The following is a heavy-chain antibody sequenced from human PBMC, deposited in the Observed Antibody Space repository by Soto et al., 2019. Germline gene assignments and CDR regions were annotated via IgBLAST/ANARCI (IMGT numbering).Heavy chain of an antibody. CDR3: ARDNDYGDLGFGDV. Sequence: EVQLVESGGGLVQPGGSLRLSCAASGFTFSSYSMNWVRQAPGKGLECVSYISSSSSTIYYADSVKGRFTISRDNAKNSLYLQMNSLRAEDTAVYYCARDNDYGDLGFGDVWGKGTTVTVSS. CDR1: GFTFSSYS. J-gene: IGHJ6*04. V-gene: IGHV3-48*01. D-gene: IGHD4-17*01. CDR2: ISSSSSTI.